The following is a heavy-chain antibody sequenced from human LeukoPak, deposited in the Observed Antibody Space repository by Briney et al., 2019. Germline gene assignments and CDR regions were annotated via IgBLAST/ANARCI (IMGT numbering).Heavy chain of an antibody. CDR3: ARLTYYYDSSGYACFDY. CDR2: IYYSGST. Sequence: PSETLSLTCTVSGGSISSSSYYWGWIRQPPGKGREWIGSIYYSGSTYYNPSLKSRVTISVDTSKNQFSLKLSSVTAADTAVYYCARLTYYYDSSGYACFDYWGQGTLVTVSS. D-gene: IGHD3-22*01. CDR1: GGSISSSSYY. V-gene: IGHV4-39*01. J-gene: IGHJ4*02.